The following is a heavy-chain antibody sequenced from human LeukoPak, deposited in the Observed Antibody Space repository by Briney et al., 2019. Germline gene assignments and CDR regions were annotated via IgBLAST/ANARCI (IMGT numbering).Heavy chain of an antibody. CDR1: GGSFSGYY. J-gene: IGHJ3*02. CDR3: ARVRPTYPGIAVGDAFDI. CDR2: INHSGST. D-gene: IGHD6-19*01. Sequence: SETLSLTCAVYGGSFSGYYWSWIRQPPGKGLEWIGEINHSGSTNYNPSLKSRVTISVDTSKNQFSLQLNSVTSEDTAVYYCARVRPTYPGIAVGDAFDIWGQGTMVTVSS. V-gene: IGHV4-34*01.